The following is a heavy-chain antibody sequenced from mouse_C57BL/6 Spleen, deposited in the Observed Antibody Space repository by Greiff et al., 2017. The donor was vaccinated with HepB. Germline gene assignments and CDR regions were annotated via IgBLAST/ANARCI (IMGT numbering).Heavy chain of an antibody. Sequence: DVMLVESGGGLVKPGGSLKLSCAASGFTFSDYGMHWVRRAPEKGLEWVAYISSGSSTIYYADTVKGRFTISRDNAKNTLFLQMTSLRSEDTAMYYCARLGYAMDYWGQGTSVTVSS. CDR1: GFTFSDYG. J-gene: IGHJ4*01. CDR3: ARLGYAMDY. V-gene: IGHV5-17*01. D-gene: IGHD4-1*01. CDR2: ISSGSSTI.